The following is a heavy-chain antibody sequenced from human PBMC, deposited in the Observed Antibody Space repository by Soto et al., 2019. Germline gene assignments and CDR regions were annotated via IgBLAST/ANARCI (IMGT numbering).Heavy chain of an antibody. J-gene: IGHJ5*02. CDR1: GASISSGDSF. CDR2: IYSSGST. Sequence: SETLSLTCTVSGASISSGDSFWSWIRQPPGKGLEWIAYIYSSGSTYYNPSLKRRVAISIDTSKNQFSLNLSSLAAADTAVYYCASLNLSFDPWGQGTLVTVSS. CDR3: ASLNLSFDP. V-gene: IGHV4-30-4*01.